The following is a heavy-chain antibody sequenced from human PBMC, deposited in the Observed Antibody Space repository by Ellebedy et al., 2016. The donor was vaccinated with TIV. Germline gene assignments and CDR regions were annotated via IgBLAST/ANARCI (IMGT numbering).Heavy chain of an antibody. CDR3: ARRFDIVTGSYPRGYYGLDI. Sequence: AASVKVSCKASGYTFTTYAIHWVRQAPGQRPEWMGWINAGIGNTKYSENFQGRVIITTDTSASTAYMELSNLRSEDTAVYYCARRFDIVTGSYPRGYYGLDIWGQGTTVTVSS. V-gene: IGHV1-3*01. CDR2: INAGIGNT. CDR1: GYTFTTYA. D-gene: IGHD3-9*01. J-gene: IGHJ6*02.